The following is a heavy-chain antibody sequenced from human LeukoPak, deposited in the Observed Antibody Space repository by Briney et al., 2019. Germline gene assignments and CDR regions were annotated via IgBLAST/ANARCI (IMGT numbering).Heavy chain of an antibody. CDR1: GYTFTGYY. D-gene: IGHD6-13*01. CDR3: ARPLTAAGTSYYYYGMDV. J-gene: IGHJ6*02. CDR2: INPNSGGT. Sequence: GASVNVSCKASGYTFTGYYMHWVRQAPGQGLEWMGWINPNSGGTNYAQKFQGRVTMTRDTSISTAYMELSRLRSDDTAVYYCARPLTAAGTSYYYYGMDVWGQGTTVTVSS. V-gene: IGHV1-2*02.